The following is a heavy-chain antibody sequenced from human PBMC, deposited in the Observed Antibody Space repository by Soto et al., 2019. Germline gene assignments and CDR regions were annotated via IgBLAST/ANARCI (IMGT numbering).Heavy chain of an antibody. CDR1: GGSISRGDFS. V-gene: IGHV4-30-2*01. J-gene: IGHJ4*02. CDR3: ARGKTNYFFDL. CDR2: IYRSGST. Sequence: SETLSLTCVVSGGSISRGDFSWTWTRQPPGKGLEWVGYIYRSGSTYYNPSLKSPVSISLDKSKNQFSLNLTSVTAADTAVYYCARGKTNYFFDLWGQGHLVTVSS. D-gene: IGHD3-10*01.